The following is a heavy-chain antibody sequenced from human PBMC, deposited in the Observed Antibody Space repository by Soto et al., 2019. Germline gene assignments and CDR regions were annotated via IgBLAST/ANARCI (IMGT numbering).Heavy chain of an antibody. D-gene: IGHD3-10*01. V-gene: IGHV3-33*01. CDR3: ARGSTESYPGSRIFDF. CDR2: IWNDVSNE. J-gene: IGHJ4*02. CDR1: GFPFSSYG. Sequence: GGSLRLSCEASGFPFSSYGIHWVRQAPGKGLEWLAIIWNDVSNEYYADSVKGRFTISRDNSKNTVYLQVSNLRAEDTAVYFCARGSTESYPGSRIFDFWGRGTMVTVS.